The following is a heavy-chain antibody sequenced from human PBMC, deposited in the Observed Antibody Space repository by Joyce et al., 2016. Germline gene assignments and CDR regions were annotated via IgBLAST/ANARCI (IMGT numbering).Heavy chain of an antibody. Sequence: QVQLVQSGAEVKKPGASVKVSCTASGYTFTSYYMHWVRQAPGQGLEWMGIINPSGGSTSYAQKFQGRVTMTRDTSTSTVYMELSSLRSEDTAVYYCARHDYGDYKVGPSEPYFDYWGQGTLVTVSS. CDR3: ARHDYGDYKVGPSEPYFDY. D-gene: IGHD4-17*01. V-gene: IGHV1-46*01. CDR1: GYTFTSYY. J-gene: IGHJ4*02. CDR2: INPSGGST.